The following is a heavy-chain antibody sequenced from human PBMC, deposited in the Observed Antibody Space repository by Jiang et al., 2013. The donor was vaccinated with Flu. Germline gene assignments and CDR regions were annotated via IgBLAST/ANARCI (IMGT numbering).Heavy chain of an antibody. Sequence: GSTYYNPSLKSRVTISVDTSKNQFSLKLSSVTAADTAVYYCARERSPYYDFWSGYYLPANVDIWGQGTMVTVSS. V-gene: IGHV4-39*07. CDR2: GST. D-gene: IGHD3-3*01. J-gene: IGHJ3*02. CDR3: ARERSPYYDFWSGYYLPANVDI.